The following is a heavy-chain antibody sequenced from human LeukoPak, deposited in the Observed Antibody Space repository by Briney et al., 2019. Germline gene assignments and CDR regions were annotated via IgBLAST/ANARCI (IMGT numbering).Heavy chain of an antibody. CDR3: ARDVRWTTRSYFYYYMDV. J-gene: IGHJ6*03. Sequence: ASVKVSCKASGYTFTGYYMHWVRQAPGQGLEWMGWINPNSGGTNYAQKFQGRVTMTRDTSISTAYMELSRLRSDDTAVYYCARDVRWTTRSYFYYYMDVWGKGTTVTVSS. CDR2: INPNSGGT. CDR1: GYTFTGYY. V-gene: IGHV1-2*02. D-gene: IGHD3-10*02.